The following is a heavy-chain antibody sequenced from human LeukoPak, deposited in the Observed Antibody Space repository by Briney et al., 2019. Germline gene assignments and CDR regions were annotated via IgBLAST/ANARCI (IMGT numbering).Heavy chain of an antibody. V-gene: IGHV4-39*01. CDR1: GGSISSSSYY. Sequence: SETLSLTCTVSGGSISSSSYYWGWIRQPPGKGLEWIGSIYYSGSTYYNPSLKSRVTISVDTSKNQFSLKLTSVTAADTAVYYCARLLGPVGYYGMDVWGQGTTVTVSS. CDR2: IYYSGST. D-gene: IGHD1-26*01. J-gene: IGHJ6*02. CDR3: ARLLGPVGYYGMDV.